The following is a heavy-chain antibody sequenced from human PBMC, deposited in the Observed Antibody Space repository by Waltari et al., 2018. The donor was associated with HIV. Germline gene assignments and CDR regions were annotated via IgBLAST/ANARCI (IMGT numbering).Heavy chain of an antibody. D-gene: IGHD3-3*01. J-gene: IGHJ4*02. Sequence: EVRLGESGGGLVKPGKSLRLSCEASGFTFRSYWMHWVRQVPGKGLEWVASIDQDGNKEHYLDSVKGRFIISRDNGRNSLFLQMNSLRGEDTAIYYCARGEKDRLLKFMEWSPSGNFDHWGQGTLVTVSS. CDR1: GFTFRSYW. CDR3: ARGEKDRLLKFMEWSPSGNFDH. CDR2: IDQDGNKE. V-gene: IGHV3-7*03.